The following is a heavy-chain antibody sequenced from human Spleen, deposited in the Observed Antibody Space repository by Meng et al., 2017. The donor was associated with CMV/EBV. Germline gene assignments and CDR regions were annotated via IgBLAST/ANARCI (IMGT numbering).Heavy chain of an antibody. CDR2: ISSSGNTK. V-gene: IGHV3-48*03. CDR3: AKDAARQYYDSSGYYFDY. CDR1: GFTFSGYE. J-gene: IGHJ4*02. D-gene: IGHD3-22*01. Sequence: GESLKICCVVSGFTFSGYERNWVRLAPGKGLEWVSYISSSGNTKYYADSVKGRFTISRDNARNSLYLQMNSLRVEDTAVYFCAKDAARQYYDSSGYYFDYWGRGTLVTVSS.